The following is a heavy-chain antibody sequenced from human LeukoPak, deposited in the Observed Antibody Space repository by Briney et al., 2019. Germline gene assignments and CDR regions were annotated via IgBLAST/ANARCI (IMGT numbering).Heavy chain of an antibody. CDR3: ARAYYYGSGRVFDY. CDR1: GLTFSSYG. Sequence: GRSLRLSCAASGLTFSSYGMHSVRQAPGKGLEWVAVIWYDGSNKYYADSVKGRFTISRDNSKNTLYLQMNSLRAEDTAVYYCARAYYYGSGRVFDYWGQGPLVTVSS. V-gene: IGHV3-33*01. J-gene: IGHJ4*02. CDR2: IWYDGSNK. D-gene: IGHD3-10*01.